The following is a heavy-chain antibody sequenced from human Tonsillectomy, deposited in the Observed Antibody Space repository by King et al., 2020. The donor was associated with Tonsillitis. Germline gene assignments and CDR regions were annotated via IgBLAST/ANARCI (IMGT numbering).Heavy chain of an antibody. D-gene: IGHD2-2*01. V-gene: IGHV3-30*04. J-gene: IGHJ4*02. Sequence: VQLVESGGGVVQPGRSLRLSCAASGFTFSSYAMHWVRQAPGKGLEWVAVISYDGSNKYYADSVKGRFTVSRDNSKNTLYLQTNSLRAEDTAVYYCASTPPDCTSTSCYSGFDCWGLGTLVTVSS. CDR2: ISYDGSNK. CDR3: ASTPPDCTSTSCYSGFDC. CDR1: GFTFSSYA.